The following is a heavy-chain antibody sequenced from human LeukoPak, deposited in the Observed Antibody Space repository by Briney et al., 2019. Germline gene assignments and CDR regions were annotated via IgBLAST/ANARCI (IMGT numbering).Heavy chain of an antibody. CDR1: GFSFSSYG. CDR2: IWYDGSNK. V-gene: IGHV3-33*01. CDR3: ARLGSRWSLDY. Sequence: GGSLRLSCAASGFSFSSYGMDWVRQAPGKGLEWVAVIWYDGSNKYYADSVKGRFTISRDNSKKTVFLQMNSLRAEDTAVYYCARLGSRWSLDYWGQGTLVTVSS. J-gene: IGHJ4*02. D-gene: IGHD6-13*01.